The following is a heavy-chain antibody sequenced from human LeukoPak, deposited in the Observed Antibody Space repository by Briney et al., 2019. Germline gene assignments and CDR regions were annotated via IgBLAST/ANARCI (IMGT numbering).Heavy chain of an antibody. Sequence: SEPLSLTCAVYGGSFSGYYWSWIRQPPGKGLEWIGEINHSGSTNYNPSLKSRVTISVDTSKNQFSLKLSSVTAADTAVYYCARRTKYSSGRINWFDPWGQGTLVTVSS. V-gene: IGHV4-34*01. CDR3: ARRTKYSSGRINWFDP. D-gene: IGHD6-19*01. J-gene: IGHJ5*02. CDR2: INHSGST. CDR1: GGSFSGYY.